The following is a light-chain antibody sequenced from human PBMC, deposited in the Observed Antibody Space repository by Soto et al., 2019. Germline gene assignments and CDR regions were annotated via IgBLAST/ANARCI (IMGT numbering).Light chain of an antibody. CDR2: EVS. J-gene: IGKJ5*01. CDR3: MQSTQLPPT. V-gene: IGKV2D-29*02. Sequence: DVVMTQTPLSLSVARGQPASISCKSSQSLLHITGETFLFWYLQKPGQSPQLLIYEVSTRVSGVPDRFSGSGSGTDFTLEISRVETDDVGIYYCMQSTQLPPTFGQGTRREIK. CDR1: QSLLHITGETF.